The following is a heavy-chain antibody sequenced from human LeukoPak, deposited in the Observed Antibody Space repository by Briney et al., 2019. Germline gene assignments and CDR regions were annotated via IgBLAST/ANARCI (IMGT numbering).Heavy chain of an antibody. D-gene: IGHD3-10*01. CDR1: GGSISRSSYY. J-gene: IGHJ5*02. Sequence: SETLSLTCTVSGGSISRSSYYWGWIRQPPGKGLEWIGSIYYSGSTYYNPPLKSRVTISVDTSNNQFSLKLRSVTAADTAVYYCALLWFGESNWFDPWGQGTLVTVSS. V-gene: IGHV4-39*01. CDR2: IYYSGST. CDR3: ALLWFGESNWFDP.